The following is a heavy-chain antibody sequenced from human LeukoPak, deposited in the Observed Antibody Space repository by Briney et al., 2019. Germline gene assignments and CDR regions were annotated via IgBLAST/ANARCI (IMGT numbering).Heavy chain of an antibody. D-gene: IGHD2-15*01. CDR1: GFTFSSYS. J-gene: IGHJ4*02. V-gene: IGHV3-21*01. CDR3: ARGVRELPASDY. Sequence: GGSLRLSCAASGFTFSSYSMNWVRQAPGKGLEWVSSISSSSIYIYYADSVRGRFTISRDNAKNSLYLQMNRLRAEDTAVYYCARGVRELPASDYWGQGTLVTVSS. CDR2: ISSSSIYI.